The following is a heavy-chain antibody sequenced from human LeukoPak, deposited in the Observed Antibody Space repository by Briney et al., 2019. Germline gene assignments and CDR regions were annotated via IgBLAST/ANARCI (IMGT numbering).Heavy chain of an antibody. J-gene: IGHJ5*02. Sequence: GSSVKVSCKASGSTFSSYAISWVRQAPGQGLEWMGGIIPIFGTANYAQKFQGRVTITTDESTSTAYMELSSLRSEDTAVYYCAREGLRFSAAAGSNWFDPWGQGTLVTVSS. D-gene: IGHD6-13*01. CDR3: AREGLRFSAAAGSNWFDP. CDR2: IIPIFGTA. CDR1: GSTFSSYA. V-gene: IGHV1-69*05.